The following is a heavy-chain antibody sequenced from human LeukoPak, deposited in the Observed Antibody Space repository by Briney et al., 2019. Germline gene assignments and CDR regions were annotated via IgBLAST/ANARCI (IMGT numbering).Heavy chain of an antibody. Sequence: PSQTLSLTCTLSARSISSGDYYWTWIRQPRGKGRELSGTYYYSGIIYYNPSLKSRVTISADTSKSQFSLKLSSVTAADTAVYYCAREKSESYYVDFDYWGQGTLVTVSS. V-gene: IGHV4-30-4*01. J-gene: IGHJ4*02. CDR3: AREKSESYYVDFDY. CDR1: ARSISSGDYY. CDR2: YYYSGII. D-gene: IGHD3-10*01.